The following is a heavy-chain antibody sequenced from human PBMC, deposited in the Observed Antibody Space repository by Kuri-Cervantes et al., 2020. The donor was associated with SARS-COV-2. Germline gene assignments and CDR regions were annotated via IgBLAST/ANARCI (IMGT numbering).Heavy chain of an antibody. D-gene: IGHD2-2*01. CDR1: GFPFSDYA. Sequence: GESLKISCAVSGFPFSDYAMSWVRQAPGKGLEWVSGIGGSGGNTYYADSVKGRFTISRDNPKNTLYLQMTSLSAGDTAIYYCAKAGGIEIPAATNWFDPWGQGTLVTVSS. CDR2: IGGSGGNT. V-gene: IGHV3-23*01. J-gene: IGHJ5*02. CDR3: AKAGGIEIPAATNWFDP.